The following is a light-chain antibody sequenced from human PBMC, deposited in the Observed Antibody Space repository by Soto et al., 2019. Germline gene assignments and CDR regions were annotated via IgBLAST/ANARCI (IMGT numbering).Light chain of an antibody. CDR2: GAS. V-gene: IGKV3-15*01. CDR1: QNILSN. CDR3: QQANSFPIT. J-gene: IGKJ5*01. Sequence: EIVMTQSPATLSVSPGERATLSCRASQNILSNLAWYQQKPGQAPRLLIYGASTRATGIPARFSGSGSGTEFTLTISSLQSEDFATYYCQQANSFPITFGQGTRLEI.